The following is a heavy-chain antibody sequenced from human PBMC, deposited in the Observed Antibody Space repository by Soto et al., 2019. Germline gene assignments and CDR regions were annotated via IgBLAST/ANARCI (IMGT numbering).Heavy chain of an antibody. CDR3: ARDIVVVPAAKEVTSGPKLHYYYYGMDV. Sequence: QVQLVQSGAEVKKPGASVKVSCKASGYTFTGYYMHWVRQAPGQGLEWMGWINPNSGGTNYAQKFQGWVTMTRDTSISTAYMELSRLRSDDTAVYYCARDIVVVPAAKEVTSGPKLHYYYYGMDVWGQGTTVTVSS. V-gene: IGHV1-2*04. D-gene: IGHD2-2*01. CDR2: INPNSGGT. J-gene: IGHJ6*02. CDR1: GYTFTGYY.